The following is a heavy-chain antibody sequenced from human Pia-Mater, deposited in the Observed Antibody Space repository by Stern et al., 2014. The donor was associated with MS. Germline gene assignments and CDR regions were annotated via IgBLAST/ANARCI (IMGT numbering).Heavy chain of an antibody. CDR1: GFTLGSCA. J-gene: IGHJ5*02. V-gene: IGHV3-30*18. D-gene: IGHD2/OR15-2a*01. CDR2: VSYDGSNK. Sequence: QVQLVESGGGGVKPGRPLRLSCVASGFTLGSCAMHWVRQAPGKGLEWGAGVSYDGSNKYYADSVKGRFTISRDNSQNTLYMQMSSLRPEDTAVYYCAKDRQYLTYFFDHWGQGSLVTVSS. CDR3: AKDRQYLTYFFDH.